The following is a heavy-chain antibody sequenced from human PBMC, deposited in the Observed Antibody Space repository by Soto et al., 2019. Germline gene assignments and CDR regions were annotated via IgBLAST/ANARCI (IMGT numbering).Heavy chain of an antibody. Sequence: GASVKVSCKASGYTFTGYYMHWVRQAPGQGLEWMGWINPNSGGTNYAQKFQGRVTMTRDKSISTAYLQWSSLKASDTAMYYCARWVTLVAARPITYYYYGMDVWGQGTTVTVSS. CDR2: INPNSGGT. D-gene: IGHD6-6*01. CDR3: ARWVTLVAARPITYYYYGMDV. V-gene: IGHV1-2*02. CDR1: GYTFTGYY. J-gene: IGHJ6*02.